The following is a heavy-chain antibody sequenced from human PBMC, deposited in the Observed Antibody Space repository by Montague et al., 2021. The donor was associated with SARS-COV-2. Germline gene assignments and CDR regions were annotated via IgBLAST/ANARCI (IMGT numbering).Heavy chain of an antibody. J-gene: IGHJ3*01. V-gene: IGHV3-48*04. CDR1: GFTFSSYS. D-gene: IGHD6-6*01. CDR3: AKDLVLRAARPDALDV. CDR2: ISSSTNII. Sequence: SLRLSCAASGFTFSSYSVNWVRQAPGKGLEWISYISSSTNIIYYADSVKGRFTISRDNARNSLYLQMNSLRVDDTAVYYCAKDLVLRAARPDALDVWCQGTVVTVSS.